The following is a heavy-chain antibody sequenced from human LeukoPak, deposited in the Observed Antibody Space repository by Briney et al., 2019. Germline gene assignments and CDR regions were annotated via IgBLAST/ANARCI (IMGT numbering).Heavy chain of an antibody. Sequence: PSETLSLTCTVSGGSISSSSYYWGWIRQPPGKGLEWIGYIYYSGSTNYNPSLKSRVTISVDTSKDQFSLKVSSVTAADTAVYYCATYSTGWYYFDYWGQGTLVAVSS. V-gene: IGHV4-61*05. D-gene: IGHD6-19*01. CDR3: ATYSTGWYYFDY. CDR2: IYYSGST. CDR1: GGSISSSSYY. J-gene: IGHJ4*02.